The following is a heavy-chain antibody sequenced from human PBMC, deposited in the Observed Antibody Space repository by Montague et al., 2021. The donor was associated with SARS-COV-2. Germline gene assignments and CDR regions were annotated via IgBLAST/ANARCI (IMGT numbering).Heavy chain of an antibody. CDR1: GASIVNTDC. J-gene: IGHJ4*02. Sequence: SETLSLTCAVSGASIVNTDCWSWVRQPPGKGPEWIGEIYDTASTNYDPSLKSRVTMSVDKFNNQVSLQLNYLTAADTAVYFCMRAGGYVHRPPVWGQGAQVIVSS. CDR3: MRAGGYVHRPPV. D-gene: IGHD6-19*01. CDR2: IYDTAST. V-gene: IGHV4-4*02.